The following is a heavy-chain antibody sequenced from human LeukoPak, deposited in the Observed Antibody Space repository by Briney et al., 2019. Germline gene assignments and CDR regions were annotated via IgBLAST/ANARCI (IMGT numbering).Heavy chain of an antibody. J-gene: IGHJ6*03. D-gene: IGHD2-2*01. CDR1: GFTFSSYG. CDR2: IWYDGSNK. V-gene: IGHV3-33*06. Sequence: PGGSLRLSCAASGFTFSSYGMHWVRQAPGKGLEWVAVIWYDGSNKYYADSVKGRFPISRDNSKNTLYLQMNSLRAEDTAVYYCAKGGGTRYCSSTSCYLFYYYYYMDVWGKGTTVTVSS. CDR3: AKGGGTRYCSSTSCYLFYYYYYMDV.